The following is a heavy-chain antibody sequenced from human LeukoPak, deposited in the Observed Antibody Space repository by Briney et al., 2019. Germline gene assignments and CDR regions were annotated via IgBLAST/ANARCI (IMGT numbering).Heavy chain of an antibody. Sequence: GGSLRLSCAASGFTFSGYAMTWVRQGPGEGLEWVSIISGSGGSTYYSDSVNGRFIISRYNSKNTLYLQMNSLRAEDTAVYYCAKDLQYSGYGTYYFDYWGQGTLVTVSS. CDR3: AKDLQYSGYGTYYFDY. J-gene: IGHJ4*02. V-gene: IGHV3-23*01. CDR2: ISGSGGST. D-gene: IGHD5-12*01. CDR1: GFTFSGYA.